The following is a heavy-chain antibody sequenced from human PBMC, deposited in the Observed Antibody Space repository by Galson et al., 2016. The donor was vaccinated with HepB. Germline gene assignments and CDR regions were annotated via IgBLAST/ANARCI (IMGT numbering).Heavy chain of an antibody. CDR3: ARDALESAETGRPGGWFNP. D-gene: IGHD3-10*01. Sequence: SVKVSCKASGYTFTNFHIHWVRQAPGQGLEWMGIINPSDDRATYAQGFQGRVTLTRETYTSTVLMELSSLTSDATAVYYCARDALESAETGRPGGWFNPGGQGTLVTVSS. J-gene: IGHJ5*02. CDR1: GYTFTNFH. V-gene: IGHV1-46*01. CDR2: INPSDDRA.